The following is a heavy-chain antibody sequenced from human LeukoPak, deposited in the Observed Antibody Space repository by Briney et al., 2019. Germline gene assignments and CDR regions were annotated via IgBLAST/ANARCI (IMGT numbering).Heavy chain of an antibody. CDR1: GGSFSGYY. V-gene: IGHV4-34*01. CDR3: ARGWNYYGYFDI. Sequence: SETLSLTCAVYGGSFSGYYWSWIRQPPGKGLEWIGEINHSGSTNYNPSLKSRVTISVDTSKNQFSLKLSSVTAADTAVYFCARGWNYYGYFDIWGRGALVTVSS. D-gene: IGHD1-7*01. CDR2: INHSGST. J-gene: IGHJ2*01.